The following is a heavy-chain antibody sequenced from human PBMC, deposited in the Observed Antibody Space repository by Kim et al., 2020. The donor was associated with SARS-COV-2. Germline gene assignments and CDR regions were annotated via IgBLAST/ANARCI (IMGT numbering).Heavy chain of an antibody. D-gene: IGHD3-16*01. CDR3: ASARFGTVFDY. Sequence: SETLSLTCTVSGGSISSNSYYWGWIRQPPGKGLEWIGSIYYSGSTYYNPSLQSRVTISVDTSKNQFSLKLSPVTAADTAVYYCASARFGTVFDYWGQGILVPVSS. CDR2: IYYSGST. V-gene: IGHV4-39*01. J-gene: IGHJ4*02. CDR1: GGSISSNSYY.